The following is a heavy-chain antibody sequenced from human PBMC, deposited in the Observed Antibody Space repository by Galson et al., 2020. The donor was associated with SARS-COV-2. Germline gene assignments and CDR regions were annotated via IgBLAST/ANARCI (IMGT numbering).Heavy chain of an antibody. CDR1: GGSISSYY. CDR3: ARYARSLGELSFYYFDY. D-gene: IGHD3-16*02. J-gene: IGHJ4*02. CDR2: IYYSGST. Sequence: SETLSLTCTVSGGSISSYYWSWIRQPPGKGLEWIGYIYYSGSTNYNPSLKSPVTISVDTSKNQFSLKLSSVTAADTAVYYCARYARSLGELSFYYFDYWGQGTLVTVSS. V-gene: IGHV4-59*01.